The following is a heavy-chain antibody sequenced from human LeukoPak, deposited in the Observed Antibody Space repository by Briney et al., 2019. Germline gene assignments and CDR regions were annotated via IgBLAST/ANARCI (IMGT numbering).Heavy chain of an antibody. V-gene: IGHV4-39*07. CDR3: ARDGGPYSSSCFDP. CDR2: IFYTGST. Sequence: PSETLSLTCTVSGDSISRSGYYWGWLRQPPGKGLEWIGSIFYTGSTYYNPSLKSRVTISVDTSKNQFSLKLSSVTAADTAVYYCARDGGPYSSSCFDPWGQGTLVTVSS. J-gene: IGHJ5*02. CDR1: GDSISRSGYY. D-gene: IGHD6-13*01.